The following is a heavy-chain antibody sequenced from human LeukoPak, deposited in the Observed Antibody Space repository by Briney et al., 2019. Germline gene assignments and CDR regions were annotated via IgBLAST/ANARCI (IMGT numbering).Heavy chain of an antibody. Sequence: ASVKVSCKASGYTFTGYYMHWVRRAPGQGLEWMGWINPNSGGTNYAQKFQGRVTMTRDTSISTAYMDLSRLRSDDTAVYYCARDYYDSSGFGAFDIWGQGTMVTVSS. CDR3: ARDYYDSSGFGAFDI. CDR1: GYTFTGYY. D-gene: IGHD3-22*01. V-gene: IGHV1-2*02. CDR2: INPNSGGT. J-gene: IGHJ3*02.